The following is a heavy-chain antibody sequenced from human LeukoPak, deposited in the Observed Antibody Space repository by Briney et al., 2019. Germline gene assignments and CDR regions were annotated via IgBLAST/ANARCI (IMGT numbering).Heavy chain of an antibody. Sequence: PSETLSLTCTGSGGSISGYYWSWFRQPPGKGLEWIGYIYYSGSTNYNPSLESRLTISVGTSKNHFSLKLSSVTAADTAVYYCARHYNSGTYPLDYWGQGTLVTVSS. CDR3: ARHYNSGTYPLDY. J-gene: IGHJ4*02. CDR1: GGSISGYY. V-gene: IGHV4-59*08. CDR2: IYYSGST. D-gene: IGHD3-10*01.